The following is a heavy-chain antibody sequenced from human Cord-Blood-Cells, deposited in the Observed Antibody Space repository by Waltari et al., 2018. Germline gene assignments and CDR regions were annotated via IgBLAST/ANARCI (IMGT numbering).Heavy chain of an antibody. Sequence: EVQLVESAGGLAQPGRSLSLPCAASGLSCHDYATHGVRRAPGKGLEWVSGIRWNSGSICYADSVKGRLTISRDNAKNALYLQMNSLRAEDTALYYCAIEGSSGYYWCQGTLVTVSS. CDR2: IRWNSGSI. CDR1: GLSCHDYA. J-gene: IGHJ4*02. V-gene: IGHV3-9*01. CDR3: AIEGSSGYY. D-gene: IGHD6-13*01.